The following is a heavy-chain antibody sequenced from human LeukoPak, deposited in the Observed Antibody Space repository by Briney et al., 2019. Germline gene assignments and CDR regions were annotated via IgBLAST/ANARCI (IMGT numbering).Heavy chain of an antibody. J-gene: IGHJ3*02. CDR2: IYPGDSDT. CDR3: ARQGASVAIPGYDAFDI. CDR1: GYSFTSYW. D-gene: IGHD2-2*02. Sequence: KGGESLKISCKASGYSFTSYWIAWVRQMPGKGLEWMGIIYPGDSDTRYSPSFQGQVTISADKSISTAYLQWSSLKASDTAMYYCARQGASVAIPGYDAFDIWGQGTMVTVSS. V-gene: IGHV5-51*01.